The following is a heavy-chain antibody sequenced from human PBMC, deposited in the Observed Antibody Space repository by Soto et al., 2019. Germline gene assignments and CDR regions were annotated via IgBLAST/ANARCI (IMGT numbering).Heavy chain of an antibody. CDR3: ARDPWAADY. V-gene: IGHV3-23*01. J-gene: IGHJ4*02. CDR2: IIASGGST. Sequence: GGSLRLSCAASGFTFTNYAMSWVRQAPGRGLEWVSTIIASGGSTYYADSVKGRFTISRDNSKNTLYLQMDSLRAEDTAIYYCARDPWAADYWGQGTLVTVSS. D-gene: IGHD3-16*01. CDR1: GFTFTNYA.